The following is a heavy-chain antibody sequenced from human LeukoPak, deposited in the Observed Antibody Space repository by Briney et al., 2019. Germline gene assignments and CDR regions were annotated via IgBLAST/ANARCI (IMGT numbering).Heavy chain of an antibody. CDR3: AREWGSSWYVDY. Sequence: SETLSLTRTVTGGSISSYYWSWIRQPAGKGLEWIGRIYTSGSTNYNPSLKSRVTMSVDTSKNQFSLKLSSVTAADTAVYYCAREWGSSWYVDYWGQGTLVTVSS. CDR2: IYTSGST. CDR1: GGSISSYY. J-gene: IGHJ4*02. D-gene: IGHD6-13*01. V-gene: IGHV4-4*07.